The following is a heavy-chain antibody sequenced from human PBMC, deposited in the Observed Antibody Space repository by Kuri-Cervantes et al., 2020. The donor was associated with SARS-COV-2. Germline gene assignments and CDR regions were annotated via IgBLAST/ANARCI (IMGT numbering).Heavy chain of an antibody. V-gene: IGHV3-74*01. CDR3: ARGIGIAAAGH. D-gene: IGHD6-13*01. CDR2: INSDGSST. J-gene: IGHJ4*02. Sequence: GESLKISCAASGFTFSSYSMNWDRQAPGKGLVWVSRINSDGSSTSHADSVKGRFTISRDNAKNTLYLQMNSLRAEDTAVYYCARGIGIAAAGHWGQGTLVTVSS. CDR1: GFTFSSYS.